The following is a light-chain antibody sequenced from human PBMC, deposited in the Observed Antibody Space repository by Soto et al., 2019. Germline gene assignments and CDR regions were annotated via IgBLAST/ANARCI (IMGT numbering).Light chain of an antibody. CDR1: QSVSSN. CDR2: GAS. J-gene: IGKJ1*01. CDR3: QQYNNWPQM. V-gene: IGKV3D-15*01. Sequence: IVMTQSPATLSVSPGERATLSCRASQSVSSNLAWYQQKPGQAPRLLIYGASIRATGIPARFSGSGSGTEFTLTISSLQSEDFAVYYCQQYNNWPQMFGQGTKVDIK.